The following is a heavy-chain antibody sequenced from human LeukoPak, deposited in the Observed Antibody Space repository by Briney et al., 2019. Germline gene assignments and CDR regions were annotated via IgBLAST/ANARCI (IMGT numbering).Heavy chain of an antibody. J-gene: IGHJ4*02. V-gene: IGHV3-23*01. CDR1: GFTFSSYA. CDR2: ISGSGGGT. D-gene: IGHD3-9*01. CDR3: ARDYDWALDF. Sequence: GGSLRLSCAASGFTFSSYAMNWVRQAPGKGLEWVSAISGSGGGTYYADSVKGRFTISRDNSKNTLYLQMNSLGAEDTAVYYCARDYDWALDFWGQGTRVTVSS.